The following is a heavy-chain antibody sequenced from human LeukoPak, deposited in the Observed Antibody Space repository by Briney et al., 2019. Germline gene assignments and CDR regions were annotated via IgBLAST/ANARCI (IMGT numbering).Heavy chain of an antibody. V-gene: IGHV3-33*06. CDR2: IWYDGSNK. Sequence: PGRSLRLSCAASGFTFSSYGMHWVRQAPGKGLEWVAVIWYDGSNKYYADSVKGRFTISRDNSKNTLFLQMKSLRAEDTAVYFCANSLYCRSTSCGQFWGQGTLVTVSS. D-gene: IGHD2-2*01. J-gene: IGHJ4*02. CDR3: ANSLYCRSTSCGQF. CDR1: GFTFSSYG.